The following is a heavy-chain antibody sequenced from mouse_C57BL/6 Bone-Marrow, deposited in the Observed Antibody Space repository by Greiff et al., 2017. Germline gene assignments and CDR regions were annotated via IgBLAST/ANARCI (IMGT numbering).Heavy chain of an antibody. Sequence: EVKLVESGGGLVKPGGSLKLSCAASGFTFSDYGMHWVRQAPEKGLEWVAYISSGSSTIYYADTVKGRFTISRDNAKNTLFLQMTSLRSEDTAMFYCAREGGSSYQYFLDYWGKGTTLTVSS. CDR1: GFTFSDYG. CDR3: AREGGSSYQYFLDY. CDR2: ISSGSSTI. V-gene: IGHV5-17*01. J-gene: IGHJ2*01. D-gene: IGHD1-1*01.